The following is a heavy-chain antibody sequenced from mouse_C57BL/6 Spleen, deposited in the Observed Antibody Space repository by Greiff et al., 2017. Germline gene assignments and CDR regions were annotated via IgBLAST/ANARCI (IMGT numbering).Heavy chain of an antibody. CDR3: ARGGDYYGSTPSYWYFDV. V-gene: IGHV1-82*01. CDR2: IYPGDGDT. CDR1: GYAFSSSW. D-gene: IGHD1-1*01. Sequence: QVQLQQSGPELVKPGASVKISCKASGYAFSSSWMNWVKQRPGKGLEWIGRIYPGDGDTNYNRKFKGKATLTADKSSSTAYMQLSSLTSEDSAVYFCARGGDYYGSTPSYWYFDVWGTGTTVTVSS. J-gene: IGHJ1*03.